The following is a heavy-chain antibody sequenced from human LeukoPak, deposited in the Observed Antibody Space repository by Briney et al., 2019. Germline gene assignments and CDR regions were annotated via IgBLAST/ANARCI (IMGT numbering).Heavy chain of an antibody. Sequence: PGGSLRLSCAASGFTFSSYWMSWVRQAPGKGLEWVANIKQDGSEKYYVDSVKGRFTISRDNAKNSLYLQMNSLRAEDTAVYYCAKATAGELLQPDYWGQGTLVTVSS. D-gene: IGHD1-26*01. CDR1: GFTFSSYW. V-gene: IGHV3-7*01. J-gene: IGHJ4*02. CDR3: AKATAGELLQPDY. CDR2: IKQDGSEK.